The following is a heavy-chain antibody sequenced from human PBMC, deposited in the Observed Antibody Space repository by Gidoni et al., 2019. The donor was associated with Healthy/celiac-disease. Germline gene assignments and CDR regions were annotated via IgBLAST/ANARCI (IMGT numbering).Heavy chain of an antibody. Sequence: QVQLQQWGAGLLKPSETLSLTCAVYGGSFSGYYWSWIRQPPGKGLEWIGEINHSGSTNYNPSLKSRVTISVDTSKNQFSLKLSSVTAADTAVYYCARVSVTMVRGVRRHYYYGMDVWGQGTTVTVSS. CDR1: GGSFSGYY. V-gene: IGHV4-34*01. CDR2: INHSGST. J-gene: IGHJ6*02. D-gene: IGHD3-10*01. CDR3: ARVSVTMVRGVRRHYYYGMDV.